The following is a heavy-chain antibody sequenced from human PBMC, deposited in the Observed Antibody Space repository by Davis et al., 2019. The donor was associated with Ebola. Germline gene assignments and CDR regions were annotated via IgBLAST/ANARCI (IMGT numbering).Heavy chain of an antibody. CDR2: INVGNGNT. Sequence: ASVKVSCKASGYTFTSYAMNWVRQAPGQRLEWMGWINVGNGNTKFPQKFQGRVTITRDTSASTVYLSLSSLKSEDTAVYYCARDAEDSSSSFLAYWGQGTLVTVSS. J-gene: IGHJ4*02. CDR1: GYTFTSYA. D-gene: IGHD6-6*01. CDR3: ARDAEDSSSSFLAY. V-gene: IGHV1-3*01.